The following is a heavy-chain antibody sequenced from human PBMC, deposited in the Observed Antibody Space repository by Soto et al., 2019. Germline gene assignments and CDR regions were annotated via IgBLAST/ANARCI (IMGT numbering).Heavy chain of an antibody. CDR1: GYTLTELS. D-gene: IGHD1-26*01. V-gene: IGHV1-24*01. CDR3: ATVSQWELRQDWFDP. Sequence: ASVKVSCKVSGYTLTELSMHWVRQAPGKGLEWMGGFDPEDGETIYAQKFQGRVTMTEDTSTDTAYMELSSPRSEDTAVYYCATVSQWELRQDWFDPWGQGTLVTVSS. J-gene: IGHJ5*02. CDR2: FDPEDGET.